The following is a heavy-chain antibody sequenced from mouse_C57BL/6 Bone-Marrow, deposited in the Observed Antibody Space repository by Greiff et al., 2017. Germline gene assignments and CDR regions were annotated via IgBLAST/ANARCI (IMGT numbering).Heavy chain of an antibody. Sequence: QVQLQQSGAELVRPGTSVKVSCKASGYAFTNYLIEWVKQRPGQGLEWIGVINPGSGGTNYNEKFKGKATLTADKSSSTAYMQLSSLTSEDSAVYFCARGGLLPSVERDYDDWGQGTTLTVSS. CDR3: ARGGLLPSVERDYDD. CDR2: INPGSGGT. D-gene: IGHD1-1*01. J-gene: IGHJ2*01. CDR1: GYAFTNYL. V-gene: IGHV1-54*01.